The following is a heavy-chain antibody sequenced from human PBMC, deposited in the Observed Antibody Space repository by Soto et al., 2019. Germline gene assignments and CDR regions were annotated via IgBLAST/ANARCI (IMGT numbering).Heavy chain of an antibody. CDR1: SGSISILNW. V-gene: IGHV4-4*02. CDR2: IYHSGST. CDR3: ARDASGSSYFDH. Sequence: SDTLSLTCAVSSGSISILNWWTWVRQPPGKGLEWIGEIYHSGSTNYNPSFKSRVTMSVDKSNNQFSLNLSSVTAADTGVYYCARDASGSSYFDHWGQGTLVTVSS. D-gene: IGHD3-10*01. J-gene: IGHJ4*02.